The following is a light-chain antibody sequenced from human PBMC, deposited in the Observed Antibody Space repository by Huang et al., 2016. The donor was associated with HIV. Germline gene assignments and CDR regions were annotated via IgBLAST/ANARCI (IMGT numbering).Light chain of an antibody. V-gene: IGKV3-11*01. CDR2: DAA. J-gene: IGKJ1*01. CDR1: QSVSSY. CDR3: QQRTNWPTWT. Sequence: EIVSTQSPATLSLSPGERATLACRASQSVSSYLAWYQQKPGQAPRPLIYDAANRATGIPARFSGSGCGTEFTLTISSLEPEDFAVYYCQQRTNWPTWTFGQGTKVEIK.